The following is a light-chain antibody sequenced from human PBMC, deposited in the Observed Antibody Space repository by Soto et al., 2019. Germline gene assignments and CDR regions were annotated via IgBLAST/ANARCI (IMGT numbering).Light chain of an antibody. CDR1: SSNIGAAYD. CDR3: QSYDSSLGALV. CDR2: GNT. V-gene: IGLV1-40*01. Sequence: QSVLTQPPSVSGAPGQRVTISCTGSSSNIGAAYDVRWYQRFPGTAPKLLIYGNTDRPSGIPDRFSGSKSGASASLAITGLQAEDEADYYCQSYDSSLGALVFGGGTKLTAL. J-gene: IGLJ2*01.